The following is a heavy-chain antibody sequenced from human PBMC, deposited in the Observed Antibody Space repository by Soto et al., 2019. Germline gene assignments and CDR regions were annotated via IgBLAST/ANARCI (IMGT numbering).Heavy chain of an antibody. J-gene: IGHJ4*02. D-gene: IGHD1-26*01. CDR2: VNGNGGRT. Sequence: EVRLVESGGGVLRPGGALRLSCAASGFTFDDYDMSWARQAPGKGVEWVSGVNGNGGRTDYAASVKGRFTMSRDNAKHSMGRQMNSLRAEDTAFYYCVRGASLNFDYWGQETLVTVSS. CDR1: GFTFDDYD. CDR3: VRGASLNFDY. V-gene: IGHV3-20*04.